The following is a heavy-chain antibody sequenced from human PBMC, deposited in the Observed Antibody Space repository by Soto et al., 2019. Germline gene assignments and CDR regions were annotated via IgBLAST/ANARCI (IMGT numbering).Heavy chain of an antibody. CDR1: GFTVSSNY. J-gene: IGHJ4*02. D-gene: IGHD2-2*01. Sequence: GGSRRLSCAASGFTVSSNYMSWVRQAPGKGLEWVSVIYSGGSTYYADSVKGRFTISRDNSKNTLYLQMNSLRAEDTAVYYRARSVVVVPAALISSGGSFYFDYWGQGTLVTVSS. V-gene: IGHV3-53*01. CDR2: IYSGGST. CDR3: ARSVVVVPAALISSGGSFYFDY.